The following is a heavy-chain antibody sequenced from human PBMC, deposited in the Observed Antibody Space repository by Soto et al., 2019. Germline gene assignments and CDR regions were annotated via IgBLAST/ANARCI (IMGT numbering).Heavy chain of an antibody. CDR1: GFTFSSYA. J-gene: IGHJ6*03. Sequence: EVQLLESGGGLVQPGGSLRLSCAASGFTFSSYAMSWVRQAPGKGLEWVSAISGSGGSTYYAYSVKGRFTIARDNSKNTPYLQMNSLRAEDTSLNYCSKEGWRYDSLTGYSGGDYYYYMDVWGKGTTVTVSS. V-gene: IGHV3-23*01. CDR2: ISGSGGST. D-gene: IGHD3-9*01. CDR3: SKEGWRYDSLTGYSGGDYYYYMDV.